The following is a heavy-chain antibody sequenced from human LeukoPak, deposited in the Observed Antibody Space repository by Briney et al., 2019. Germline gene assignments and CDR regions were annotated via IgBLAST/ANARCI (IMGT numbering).Heavy chain of an antibody. D-gene: IGHD5-12*01. CDR2: TYYRSKWYN. V-gene: IGHV6-1*01. CDR3: AREGLRHEPDWYFDL. J-gene: IGHJ2*01. Sequence: SQTLSLTCAVSGDSVSSNSAAWNWIRQSPSRGLEWLGRTYYRSKWYNDYAVSVKSRITSNPDTSKNQFSLQLNSVTPEDTAVYYCAREGLRHEPDWYFDLWGRGTLVTVSS. CDR1: GDSVSSNSAA.